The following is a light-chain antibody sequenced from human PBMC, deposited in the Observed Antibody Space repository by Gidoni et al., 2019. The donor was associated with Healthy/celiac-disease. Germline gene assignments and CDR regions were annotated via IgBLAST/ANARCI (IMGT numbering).Light chain of an antibody. CDR1: QSISSD. Sequence: DIQMTQSPSSLSASVGDRVTITCRASQSISSDLNWYQQKPGQAPKLLIYAASSLQSGVPSRFSGSGSGTDFTLTISSLQPEDFATYYCQPSYSTPYTFGQGTKLEIK. V-gene: IGKV1-39*01. J-gene: IGKJ2*01. CDR3: QPSYSTPYT. CDR2: AAS.